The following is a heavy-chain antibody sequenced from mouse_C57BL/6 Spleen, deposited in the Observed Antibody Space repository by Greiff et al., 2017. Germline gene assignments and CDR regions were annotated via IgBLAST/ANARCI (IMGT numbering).Heavy chain of an antibody. CDR1: GYTFTSYW. CDR3: ARINGNYEGGAMDD. Sequence: QVQLQQPGAELVKPGASVKMSCKASGYTFTSYWITWVKQRPGQGLEWIGDIYPGSGSTNYNETFKSKATLTVDTSSSTAYMQLSSLTSEDSAVYYCARINGNYEGGAMDDWGKGTSVTVPS. J-gene: IGHJ4*01. V-gene: IGHV1-55*01. D-gene: IGHD2-1*01. CDR2: IYPGSGST.